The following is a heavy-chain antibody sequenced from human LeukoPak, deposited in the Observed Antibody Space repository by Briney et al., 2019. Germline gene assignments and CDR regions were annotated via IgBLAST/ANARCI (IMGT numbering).Heavy chain of an antibody. J-gene: IGHJ5*02. CDR2: IWYDGSNK. CDR3: ARGGFDYGDALDP. V-gene: IGHV3-33*01. Sequence: PGRSLRLSCAASGFTFSSHGMHWVRQAPGKGLEWVAVIWYDGSNKYYADSVKGRFTISRDNSKNTLYLQMNSLRGEDTAVYYCARGGFDYGDALDPWGQGTLVTVSS. D-gene: IGHD4-17*01. CDR1: GFTFSSHG.